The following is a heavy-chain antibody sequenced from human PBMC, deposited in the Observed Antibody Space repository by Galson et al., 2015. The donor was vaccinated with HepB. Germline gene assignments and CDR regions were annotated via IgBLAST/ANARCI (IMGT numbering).Heavy chain of an antibody. CDR1: GYTFTSYD. CDR3: ARGKLRYFDWSNYGMDV. Sequence: SVKVSCKASGYTFTSYDINWVRQATGQGLEWMGWMDPNSGNTGYAQKFQGRVTMTRNTSISTAYMELSSLRSEDTAVYYCARGKLRYFDWSNYGMDVWGQGTTVTVSS. D-gene: IGHD3-9*01. J-gene: IGHJ6*02. CDR2: MDPNSGNT. V-gene: IGHV1-8*01.